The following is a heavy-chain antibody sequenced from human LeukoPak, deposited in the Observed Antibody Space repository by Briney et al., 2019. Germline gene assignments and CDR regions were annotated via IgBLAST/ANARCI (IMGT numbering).Heavy chain of an antibody. CDR2: IYYSGST. CDR1: GGSISSGDYY. D-gene: IGHD3-3*01. CDR3: ARVLAVFGVVIPGYYFDY. Sequence: SQTLSLTCTVSGGSISSGDYYWSWIRQPPGKGLEWIGYIYYSGSTYYTPSLKSRVTISVDTSKNQFSLQLSSVTAADTAVYYCARVLAVFGVVIPGYYFDYWGQGTLVTVSS. V-gene: IGHV4-30-4*08. J-gene: IGHJ4*02.